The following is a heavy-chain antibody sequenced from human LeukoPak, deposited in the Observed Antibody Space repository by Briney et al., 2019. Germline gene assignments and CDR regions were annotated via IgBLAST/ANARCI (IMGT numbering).Heavy chain of an antibody. D-gene: IGHD1-14*01. CDR3: ALETGPSEYYFDY. J-gene: IGHJ4*02. V-gene: IGHV1-3*01. Sequence: ASVTVSCTASGYTFTSYAMHWVRQAPGQRLEWMGWINAGNGNTKYSQKFQGRVTITRDTSASTAYMELSSLRSEDTAVYYCALETGPSEYYFDYWGQGTLVTVSS. CDR2: INAGNGNT. CDR1: GYTFTSYA.